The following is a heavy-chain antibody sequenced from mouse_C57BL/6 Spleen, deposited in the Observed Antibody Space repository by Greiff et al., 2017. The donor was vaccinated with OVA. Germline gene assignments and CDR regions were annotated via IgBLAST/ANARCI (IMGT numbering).Heavy chain of an antibody. J-gene: IGHJ1*03. V-gene: IGHV1-52*01. CDR2: IDPSDSET. CDR3: ARSPTMVTTYFDV. CDR1: GYTFTSYW. Sequence: VQLQQPGAELVRPGSSVKLSCKASGYTFTSYWMHWVKQRPIQGLEWIGNIDPSDSETHYNQKFKDKATLTVDKSSSTAYMQLSSLTSEDSAVYYCARSPTMVTTYFDVWGTGTTVTVSS. D-gene: IGHD2-9*01.